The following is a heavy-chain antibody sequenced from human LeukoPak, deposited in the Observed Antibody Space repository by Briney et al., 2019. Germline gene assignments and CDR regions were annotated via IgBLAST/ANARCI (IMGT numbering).Heavy chain of an antibody. CDR1: GYTFTSYA. Sequence: GASVKVSCKASGYTFTSYAMHWVRQAPGQRLEWMGWINAGNGNTKYSQKFQGRVTITRDTSASTAYMELSSLRSEDTAVYYCALREYSSGWYEFGFDYWGQGTLVTVSS. CDR2: INAGNGNT. D-gene: IGHD6-13*01. V-gene: IGHV1-3*01. J-gene: IGHJ4*02. CDR3: ALREYSSGWYEFGFDY.